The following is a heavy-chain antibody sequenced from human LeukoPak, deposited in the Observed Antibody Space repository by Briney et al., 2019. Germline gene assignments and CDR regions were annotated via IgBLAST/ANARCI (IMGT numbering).Heavy chain of an antibody. J-gene: IGHJ3*02. CDR1: GYSISSGYY. Sequence: SETLSLTCTVSGYSISSGYYWGWIRQPPGKGLEWIGSIYHSGSTYYNPSLKSRVTISVDTSKNQFSLKLSSVTAADTAVYYCARGRRVGATGRGDFDIWGQGTMVTVSS. CDR2: IYHSGST. V-gene: IGHV4-38-2*02. D-gene: IGHD1-26*01. CDR3: ARGRRVGATGRGDFDI.